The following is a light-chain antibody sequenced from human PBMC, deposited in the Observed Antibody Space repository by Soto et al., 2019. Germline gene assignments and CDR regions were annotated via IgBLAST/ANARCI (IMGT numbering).Light chain of an antibody. CDR2: GAS. CDR3: QQYGSSPLT. J-gene: IGKJ4*01. Sequence: EIMMTQYRATLCVAPGESGTLSCRSSQSVKSSLAWYQQKPGQAPRLLIYGASTRATGIPARFSGSGSGPDFTLTISRLEPEDFAVYYCQQYGSSPLTFGGGTKVDIK. CDR1: QSVKSS. V-gene: IGKV3-20*01.